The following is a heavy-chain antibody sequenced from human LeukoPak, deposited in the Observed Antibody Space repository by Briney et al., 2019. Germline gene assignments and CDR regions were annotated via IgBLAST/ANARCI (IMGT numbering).Heavy chain of an antibody. J-gene: IGHJ6*02. V-gene: IGHV3-30-3*01. CDR3: AREVPRDGMDV. CDR2: ISYDGSNK. Sequence: PGRSLRLSCAASGFTFSSYAMHRVRQAPGKGLEWVAVISYDGSNKYYADSVKGRFTISRDNSKNTVYLQMNSLCTKDRAVYYCAREVPRDGMDVWGQGTTVTVSS. CDR1: GFTFSSYA.